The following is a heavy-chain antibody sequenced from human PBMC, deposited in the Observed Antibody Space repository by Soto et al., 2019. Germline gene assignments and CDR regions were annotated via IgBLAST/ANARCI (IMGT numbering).Heavy chain of an antibody. V-gene: IGHV4-31*03. Sequence: SETLSLTCTVSGGSISSGGYYWSWIRQHPGKGLEWIGYIYYSGSTYYNPSLKSRVTISVDTSKNQFSLKLSSVTAADTAVYYCARLTVVVPAESGYYYGMDVWGQGTTVTVSS. CDR2: IYYSGST. J-gene: IGHJ6*02. D-gene: IGHD2-2*01. CDR3: ARLTVVVPAESGYYYGMDV. CDR1: GGSISSGGYY.